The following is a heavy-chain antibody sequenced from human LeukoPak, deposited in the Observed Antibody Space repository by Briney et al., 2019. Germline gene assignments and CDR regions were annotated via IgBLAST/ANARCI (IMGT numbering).Heavy chain of an antibody. CDR3: ARDLSYEWQDY. CDR1: GYTFTGHY. Sequence: GASVKVSCKASGYTFTGHYMHWVRQAPGQGLEWMGRINPNSGGTNYAQKFQGRVTMTRDTSISTAYMELSRLRSDDTAVYYCARDLSYEWQDYWGQGTLVTVSS. CDR2: INPNSGGT. V-gene: IGHV1-2*06. D-gene: IGHD3-22*01. J-gene: IGHJ4*02.